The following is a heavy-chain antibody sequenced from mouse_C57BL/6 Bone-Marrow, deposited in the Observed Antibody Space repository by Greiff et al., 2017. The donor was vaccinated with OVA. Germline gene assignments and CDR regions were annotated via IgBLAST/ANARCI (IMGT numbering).Heavy chain of an antibody. CDR2: IDPSDSYN. CDR3: ARRGYDYGEVDY. J-gene: IGHJ2*01. D-gene: IGHD2-4*01. V-gene: IGHV1-69*01. CDR1: GYTFTSYW. Sequence: VQLQQPGAELVMPGASVKLSCKASGYTFTSYWMHWVKQRPGQGLEWIGEIDPSDSYNNYNQKFKGKSTLTVDKSSSTAYMQLSSLTYEDSAVYYCARRGYDYGEVDYWGQGTTLTVSS.